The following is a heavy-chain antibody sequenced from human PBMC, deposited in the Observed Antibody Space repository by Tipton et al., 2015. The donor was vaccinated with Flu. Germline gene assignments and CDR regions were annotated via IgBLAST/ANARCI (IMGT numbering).Heavy chain of an antibody. CDR2: IYYSGST. D-gene: IGHD5-18*01. Sequence: TLSLTCTVSGGSISSGGYYWSWIRQHPGKGLEWIGYIYYSGSTYYNPSLKSRVTISVDTSKNQFSLKLSSVTAADTAVYYCAREHTAMVTIDYWGQGTLVTVSS. V-gene: IGHV4-31*03. J-gene: IGHJ4*02. CDR3: AREHTAMVTIDY. CDR1: GGSISSGGYY.